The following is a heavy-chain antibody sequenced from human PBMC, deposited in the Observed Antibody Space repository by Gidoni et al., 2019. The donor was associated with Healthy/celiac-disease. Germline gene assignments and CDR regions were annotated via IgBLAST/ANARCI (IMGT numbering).Heavy chain of an antibody. J-gene: IGHJ4*02. D-gene: IGHD3-22*01. Sequence: EVQLVESGGGLVQPGRSMRRACTASGFTFGDYARSWFRQAPGKGLEGVGFLRSKAYGGTTAYAASVQGRFTISRDDSKSIAYLQMNSLNTEDTAVYYCTRLADDSSGYYTPDYFDYWGQGTLVTVSS. CDR3: TRLADDSSGYYTPDYFDY. CDR1: GFTFGDYA. CDR2: LRSKAYGGTT. V-gene: IGHV3-49*03.